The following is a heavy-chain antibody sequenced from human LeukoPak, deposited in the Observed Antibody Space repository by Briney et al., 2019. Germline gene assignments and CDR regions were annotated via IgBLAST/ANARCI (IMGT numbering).Heavy chain of an antibody. V-gene: IGHV4-39*01. CDR3: VVMIRGTFDY. Sequence: SSETLSLTCTVSGGSISTANYYWGWVRQPPGKGLEWIGNIYYSGSTYYNMSLNSRVTISVDTSKNHFSLQLRSLTAADTAVYYCVVMIRGTFDYWGQGTLVTVSS. J-gene: IGHJ4*02. CDR2: IYYSGST. D-gene: IGHD3-10*01. CDR1: GGSISTANYY.